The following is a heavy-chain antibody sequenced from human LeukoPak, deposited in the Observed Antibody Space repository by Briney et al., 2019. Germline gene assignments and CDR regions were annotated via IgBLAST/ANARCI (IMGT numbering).Heavy chain of an antibody. CDR2: IDTDGKTT. D-gene: IGHD5-24*01. Sequence: GSLRLSCAASGFTFNTYVMHWVRQAPGKGLVWVARIDTDGKTTTYADSVKGRFTISRDNAKNMLYVQMNSLRAEDTAVYYCVRDKDGYNFWGQGTLVSVSS. CDR1: GFTFNTYV. V-gene: IGHV3-74*01. J-gene: IGHJ4*02. CDR3: VRDKDGYNF.